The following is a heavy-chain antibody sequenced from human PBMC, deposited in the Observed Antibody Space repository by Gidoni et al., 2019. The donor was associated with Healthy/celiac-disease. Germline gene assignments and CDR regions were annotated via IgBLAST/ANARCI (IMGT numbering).Heavy chain of an antibody. CDR3: ARFRYSYGLGCFDY. CDR2: IYYSGST. Sequence: QVQLQESCPGLVKPSETLSLTCTVSGGSISSYYWSWIRQPPGKGLEWIGYIYYSGSTNYNPSLKSRVTISVDTSKNQFSLKLSSVTAADTAVYYCARFRYSYGLGCFDYWGQGTLVTVSS. V-gene: IGHV4-59*01. CDR1: GGSISSYY. D-gene: IGHD5-18*01. J-gene: IGHJ4*02.